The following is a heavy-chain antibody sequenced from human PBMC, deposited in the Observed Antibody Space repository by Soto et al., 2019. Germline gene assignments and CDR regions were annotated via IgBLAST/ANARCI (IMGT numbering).Heavy chain of an antibody. CDR2: ISAYNGNT. Sequence: ASVKVSCKASGYTFTSYGISWVRQDTGQGLEWMGWISAYNGNTNYAQKLQGRVTMTTDTSTSTAYMELRSLRSDDTAVYYCARLLYCSGGSCFSHAFDIWGQGTMVTVSS. CDR1: GYTFTSYG. V-gene: IGHV1-18*01. J-gene: IGHJ3*02. D-gene: IGHD2-15*01. CDR3: ARLLYCSGGSCFSHAFDI.